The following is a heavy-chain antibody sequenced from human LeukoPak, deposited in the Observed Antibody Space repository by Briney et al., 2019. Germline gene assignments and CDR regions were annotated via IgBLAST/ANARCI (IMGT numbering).Heavy chain of an antibody. CDR1: GGSISSGSYY. Sequence: SETLSLTCTVSGGSISSGSYYWGWIRQPPGKGLEWIGSIYYSGSTYYNPSLRGRVTISVDTSTHPFSLTLSSVTAAATAVYYCARDTTLAAPPRPFDYWGQGTLATVSS. V-gene: IGHV4-39*07. J-gene: IGHJ4*02. CDR3: ARDTTLAAPPRPFDY. CDR2: IYYSGST. D-gene: IGHD1-1*01.